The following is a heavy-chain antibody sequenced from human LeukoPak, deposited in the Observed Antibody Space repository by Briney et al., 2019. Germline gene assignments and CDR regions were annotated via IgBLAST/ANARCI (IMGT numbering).Heavy chain of an antibody. Sequence: GGSLRLSCAASGFTFSSYAMHWVRQAPGKGLEWVAVISYDGSNKYYADSVKGRFTISRDNSKNTLSLQMNSLRAEDTAVYYCARGVAAAGWYYFDYWGQGTLVTVSS. CDR2: ISYDGSNK. D-gene: IGHD6-13*01. J-gene: IGHJ4*02. CDR1: GFTFSSYA. CDR3: ARGVAAAGWYYFDY. V-gene: IGHV3-30-3*01.